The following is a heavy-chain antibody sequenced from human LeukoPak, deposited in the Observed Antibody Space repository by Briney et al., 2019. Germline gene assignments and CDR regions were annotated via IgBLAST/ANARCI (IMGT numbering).Heavy chain of an antibody. CDR2: INAVNGHT. J-gene: IGHJ6*02. D-gene: IGHD2-2*01. CDR1: GFTFTSFS. Sequence: ASVKVSCKASGFTFTSFSVHWLRQAPGQRLEWMGWINAVNGHTKSSQKFQGRVTITRDTSANTAYMELSSLKSEDTAVYFCASGPSCYGCYSYGMDVWGQGATVTVSS. V-gene: IGHV1-3*01. CDR3: ASGPSCYGCYSYGMDV.